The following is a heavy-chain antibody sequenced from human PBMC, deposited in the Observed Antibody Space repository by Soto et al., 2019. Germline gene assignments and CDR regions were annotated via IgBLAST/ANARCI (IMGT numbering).Heavy chain of an antibody. J-gene: IGHJ4*02. CDR3: AHSIAAAGPFDY. V-gene: IGHV2-70*04. D-gene: IGHD6-13*01. Sequence: SGPTLVNPTQTLTLTCTFSGFSLSTSGMRVSWIRQPPGKAQEWLARIDWDDDKFYSTSLKTRLTISKDTSKNQVVLTMTNMDPVDTATYYCAHSIAAAGPFDYWGQGTLVTVSS. CDR2: IDWDDDK. CDR1: GFSLSTSGMR.